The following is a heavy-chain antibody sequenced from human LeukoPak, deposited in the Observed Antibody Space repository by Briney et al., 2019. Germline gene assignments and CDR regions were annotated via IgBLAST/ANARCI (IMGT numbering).Heavy chain of an antibody. CDR3: ARDRSGPGYHFDY. D-gene: IGHD1-1*01. CDR1: GFTFSSYD. V-gene: IGHV3-33*01. Sequence: GGSLRLSCAAAGFTFSSYDMHWVRQAPGKGLEWVAVIWYDGSNKYFADSVKGRFTISRDNSKNTLFLQMNTLRAEDTALYYCARDRSGPGYHFDYWGQGTLVTVSS. CDR2: IWYDGSNK. J-gene: IGHJ4*02.